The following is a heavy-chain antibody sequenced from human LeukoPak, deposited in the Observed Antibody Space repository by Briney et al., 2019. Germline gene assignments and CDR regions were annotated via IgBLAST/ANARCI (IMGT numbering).Heavy chain of an antibody. J-gene: IGHJ4*02. CDR3: ARGRRIRLGELSLRY. D-gene: IGHD3-16*02. Sequence: SETLSLTCAVYGGSFSGYYWSWIRQPPGKGLEWIGEINHSGSTNYNPSLKSRVTISVDKSKNQFSLKLSSVTAADTAVYYCARGRRIRLGELSLRYWGQGTLVTVSS. CDR2: INHSGST. CDR1: GGSFSGYY. V-gene: IGHV4-34*01.